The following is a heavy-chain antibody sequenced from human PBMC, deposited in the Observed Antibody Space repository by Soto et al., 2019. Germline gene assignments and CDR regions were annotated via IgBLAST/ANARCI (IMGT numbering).Heavy chain of an antibody. J-gene: IGHJ4*02. CDR2: ISYDGSNK. V-gene: IGHV3-30*18. D-gene: IGHD3-10*01. CDR1: GFTFSSYG. CDR3: AKASYGPTLGY. Sequence: VGSLRLSCAASGFTFSSYGMHWVRQAPGKGLEWVAVISYDGSNKYYADSVKGRFTISRDNSKNTLYLQMNSLRAEDTAVYYCAKASYGPTLGYWGQGTLVTVSS.